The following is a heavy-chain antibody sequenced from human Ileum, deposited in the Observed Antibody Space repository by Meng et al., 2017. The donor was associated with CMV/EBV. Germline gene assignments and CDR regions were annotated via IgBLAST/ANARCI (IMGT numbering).Heavy chain of an antibody. CDR1: GGSLRGHY. J-gene: IGHJ5*02. D-gene: IGHD1-26*01. CDR3: AKLCSGSACNWLSP. V-gene: IGHV4-34*01. Sequence: QVQLQQWGAVLLTPSETLSPTCAVYGGSLRGHYCNWIRQSPGNGLQWIAEINHVGRTNSNPSLASRVTISQDTSKNQCSLKLNSVTVADSAVYYCAKLCSGSACNWLSPWGLGTLVTVSS. CDR2: INHVGRT.